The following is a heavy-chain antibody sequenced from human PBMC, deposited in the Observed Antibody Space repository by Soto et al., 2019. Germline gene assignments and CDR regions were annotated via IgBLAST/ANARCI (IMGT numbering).Heavy chain of an antibody. CDR1: GPSISYGGFA. D-gene: IGHD5-12*01. CDR2: ISHIEHT. J-gene: IGHJ4*02. Sequence: LALACTVCGPSISYGGFALSSIRQSPGRGLEWIGYISHIEHTYLHPSFKSRLTMSIDRTRNQFSLKLSSVTAADMAVYYCARGGGYDSFDYWGQGVLVS. V-gene: IGHV4-30-2*06. CDR3: ARGGGYDSFDY.